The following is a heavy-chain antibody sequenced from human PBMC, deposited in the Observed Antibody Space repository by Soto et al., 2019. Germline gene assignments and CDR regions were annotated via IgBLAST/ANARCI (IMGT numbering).Heavy chain of an antibody. J-gene: IGHJ6*02. V-gene: IGHV3-30-3*01. CDR3: AREGVLGPKDV. CDR2: ISYDGSNK. D-gene: IGHD3-16*01. Sequence: QVQLVESGGGVGQPGRSLRLSCAASGFTFSSYAMHWVRQAPGKGLEWVAVISYDGSNKYYADSVKGRFTISRDNSKNTLYLQMNSLRAEDTAVYYCAREGVLGPKDVWGQGTTVTVSS. CDR1: GFTFSSYA.